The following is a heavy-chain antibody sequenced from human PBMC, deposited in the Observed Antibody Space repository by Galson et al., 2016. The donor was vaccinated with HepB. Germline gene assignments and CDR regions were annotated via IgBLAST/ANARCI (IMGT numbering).Heavy chain of an antibody. CDR3: TRTYGSGSFVHYGMDV. J-gene: IGHJ6*02. V-gene: IGHV3-49*03. Sequence: SLRLSCAASGFTFDDYAMSWFRQAPGKGLEWVGFIRSKAYSGTTEYAASVKGRFTISRDDSKSIAYLQMNSLKTEDTAMYYCTRTYGSGSFVHYGMDVWGQGTTVTVSS. CDR2: IRSKAYSGTT. CDR1: GFTFDDYA. D-gene: IGHD3-10*01.